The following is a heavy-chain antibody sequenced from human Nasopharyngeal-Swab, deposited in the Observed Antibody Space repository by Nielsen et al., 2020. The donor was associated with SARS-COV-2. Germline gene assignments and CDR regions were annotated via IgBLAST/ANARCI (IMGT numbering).Heavy chain of an antibody. CDR3: ARDPPSTGDNYFDH. J-gene: IGHJ4*02. Sequence: GGSLRLSCVTSGFTFGRYWMTWVRQAPGKGLEWVANIQQDGDITYYLESVKGRFTISRDNAKNSLYLQMNSLRAEDTAVYFCARDPPSTGDNYFDHWGQGTLVTVSS. CDR1: GFTFGRYW. V-gene: IGHV3-7*01. CDR2: IQQDGDIT. D-gene: IGHD7-27*01.